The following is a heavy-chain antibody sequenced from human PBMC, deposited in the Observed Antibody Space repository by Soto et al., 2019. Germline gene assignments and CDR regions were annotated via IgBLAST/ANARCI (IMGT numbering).Heavy chain of an antibody. V-gene: IGHV3-23*01. D-gene: IGHD3-3*01. CDR3: AKGAPDYDFWSGPVAYYYGMDV. J-gene: IGHJ6*02. CDR2: ISGSGGST. Sequence: GGSLRLSCAASGFTFSSYAMSWVRQAPGKGLEWVSAISGSGGSTYYADSVKGRFTISRDNSKNTLYLQMNSLRAEDTAVYYCAKGAPDYDFWSGPVAYYYGMDVWGQGTTVTVSS. CDR1: GFTFSSYA.